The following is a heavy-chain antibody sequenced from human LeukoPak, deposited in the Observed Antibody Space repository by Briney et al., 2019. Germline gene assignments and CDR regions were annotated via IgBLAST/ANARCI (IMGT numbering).Heavy chain of an antibody. CDR2: FDPEDDET. V-gene: IGHV1-24*01. J-gene: IGHJ4*02. CDR1: GYTLTELS. D-gene: IGHD3-3*01. Sequence: GASVKVSCKVSGYTLTELSIHWVRQAPGKGLEWMGGFDPEDDETVYVQRFQGRVAMTEDTSTGTAFMELSSLRSEDTAVYYCATAGRISNFEVAPYDLNYWGQGTLVTVSS. CDR3: ATAGRISNFEVAPYDLNY.